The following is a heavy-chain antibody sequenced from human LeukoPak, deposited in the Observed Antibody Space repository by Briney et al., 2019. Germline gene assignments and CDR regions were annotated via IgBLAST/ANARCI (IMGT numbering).Heavy chain of an antibody. V-gene: IGHV3-48*01. CDR3: VRERNWAFDY. Sequence: GGSLRLSCAASGFTFNIFTMNWVRQAPGKGLEWISYINTKSKTIYYADSVKGRFTISRDNAKNSLHLQMNSLRAEDRALYYCVRERNWAFDYWGEGTLVSVSS. CDR1: GFTFNIFT. D-gene: IGHD7-27*01. CDR2: INTKSKTI. J-gene: IGHJ4*02.